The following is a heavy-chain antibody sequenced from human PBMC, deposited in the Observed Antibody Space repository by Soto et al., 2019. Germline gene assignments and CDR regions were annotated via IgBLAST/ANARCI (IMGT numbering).Heavy chain of an antibody. Sequence: GASVKVSCKTSGFTFTSSAVQWVRQARGQRLEWMGRIIPGSGSTDYAQKFQGRVTMTRDTSTSTVYMELRSLRSEDTAVYYCTRAQGSSGWYYYYYMDVWGKGTTVTVSS. CDR3: TRAQGSSGWYYYYYMDV. V-gene: IGHV1-58*01. CDR2: IIPGSGST. CDR1: GFTFTSSA. D-gene: IGHD6-19*01. J-gene: IGHJ6*03.